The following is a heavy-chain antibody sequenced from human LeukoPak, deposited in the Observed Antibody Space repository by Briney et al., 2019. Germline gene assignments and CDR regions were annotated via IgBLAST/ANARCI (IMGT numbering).Heavy chain of an antibody. V-gene: IGHV3-23*01. J-gene: IGHJ4*02. Sequence: GGSLRLSCAASGFTVSSKYMSWVRQAPGKGLEWVSAISGSGGSTYYADSVKGRFTISRDNSKNTLYLQMNSLRADDTAVYYCARLDAGGLDYWGQGTLVTVSS. D-gene: IGHD4-23*01. CDR3: ARLDAGGLDY. CDR1: GFTVSSKY. CDR2: ISGSGGST.